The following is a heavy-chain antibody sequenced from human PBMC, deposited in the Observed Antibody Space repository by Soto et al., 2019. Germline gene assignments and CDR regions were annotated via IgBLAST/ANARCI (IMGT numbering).Heavy chain of an antibody. J-gene: IGHJ6*02. CDR3: TTILRFLEWFFLDYYYGMDV. Sequence: PGGSLRLSSAASGFTFSNAWMKWVRQAQGKGLEWGGRIKSKTDGGTTDYAAPVKGRFTISRDDSKNTLYLQMNSLKTEDTAVYYCTTILRFLEWFFLDYYYGMDVWGQGTTVTVSS. D-gene: IGHD3-3*01. V-gene: IGHV3-15*07. CDR2: IKSKTDGGTT. CDR1: GFTFSNAW.